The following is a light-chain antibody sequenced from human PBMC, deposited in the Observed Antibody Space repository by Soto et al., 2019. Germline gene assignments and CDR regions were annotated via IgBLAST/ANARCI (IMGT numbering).Light chain of an antibody. CDR1: QTVSITY. J-gene: IGKJ5*01. V-gene: IGKV3-20*01. CDR3: QQYGSSPLIS. Sequence: VLTQSPGTLSLSPGESATLSCRASQTVSITYLTWYQQKPGQAPXLLIFGASKRATGTPDRFSGSGCGRDFTLTISGLEPEDFAAYYCQQYGSSPLISFGQGTRLEIK. CDR2: GAS.